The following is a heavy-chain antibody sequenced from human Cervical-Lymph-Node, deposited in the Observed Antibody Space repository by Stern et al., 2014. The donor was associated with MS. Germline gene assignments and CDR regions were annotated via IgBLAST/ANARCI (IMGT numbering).Heavy chain of an antibody. J-gene: IGHJ2*01. CDR2: MNPHSGNT. D-gene: IGHD1/OR15-1a*01. Sequence: VQLVESGAEVKKPGASVKVSCKASGYTFTSHEINWVRQATGQGLEWMGWMNPHSGNTGYEHKILGRLTMTRNTSISTAYMELSGLTSEDTAVYFCARAFSKKWNIWYFDLWGHGTLVTVSS. CDR3: ARAFSKKWNIWYFDL. CDR1: GYTFTSHE. V-gene: IGHV1-8*01.